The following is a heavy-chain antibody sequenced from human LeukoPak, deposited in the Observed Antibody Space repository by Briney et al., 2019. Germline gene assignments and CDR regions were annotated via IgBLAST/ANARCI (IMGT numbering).Heavy chain of an antibody. J-gene: IGHJ4*02. V-gene: IGHV4-30-2*01. CDR2: IYHSGST. CDR3: ARHQYNWNDGGPFDY. D-gene: IGHD1-1*01. Sequence: SSQTLSLTCTVSGGSISSGGYYWSWIRQPPGKGLEWIGYIYHSGSTYYNPSLKSRVTISVDTSKNQFSLKLSSVTAADTAVYYCARHQYNWNDGGPFDYWGQGTLVTVSS. CDR1: GGSISSGGYY.